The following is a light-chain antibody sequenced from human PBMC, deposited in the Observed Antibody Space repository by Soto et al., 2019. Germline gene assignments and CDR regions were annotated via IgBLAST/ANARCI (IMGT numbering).Light chain of an antibody. J-gene: IGLJ2*01. CDR3: QVWDSGSAHQV. CDR1: NIGSKS. CDR2: DDS. Sequence: SYELTQPPSVSVAPGQTARITCGGDNIGSKSVHWYQQEPGQAPVLFVYDDSDRPSGIPERFSGSNSGNTATLTISRVEAGDEADYYCQVWDSGSAHQVFGGGTKLTVL. V-gene: IGLV3-21*02.